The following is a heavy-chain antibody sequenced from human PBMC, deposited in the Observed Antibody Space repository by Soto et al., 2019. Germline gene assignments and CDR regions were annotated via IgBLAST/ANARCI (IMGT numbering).Heavy chain of an antibody. V-gene: IGHV1-3*01. Sequence: ASLKVSCKASGYTFTSYAMHWVRQAPGQRLEWMGWINAGNGNTKYSQKFQGRVTITRDTSASTAYMELSSLRFEDTAVYYCARDHAIVGATDAFDIWGQGTMVT. D-gene: IGHD1-26*01. CDR3: ARDHAIVGATDAFDI. J-gene: IGHJ3*02. CDR1: GYTFTSYA. CDR2: INAGNGNT.